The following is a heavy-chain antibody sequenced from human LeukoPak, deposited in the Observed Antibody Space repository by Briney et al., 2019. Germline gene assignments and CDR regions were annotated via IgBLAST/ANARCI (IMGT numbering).Heavy chain of an antibody. CDR1: GFTFSSYG. Sequence: GRSLRLSCAASGFTFSSYGMPWVRQAPGKGLEWVAVIWYDGSNKYYADSVKGRFTISRDNSKNTLYLQMNSLRAEDTAVYYCARGYCSGGSCYGYFDYWGQGTLVTVSS. D-gene: IGHD2-15*01. J-gene: IGHJ4*02. V-gene: IGHV3-33*01. CDR3: ARGYCSGGSCYGYFDY. CDR2: IWYDGSNK.